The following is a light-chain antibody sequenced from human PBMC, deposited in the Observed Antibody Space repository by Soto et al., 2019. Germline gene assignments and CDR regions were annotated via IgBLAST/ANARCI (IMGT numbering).Light chain of an antibody. J-gene: IGKJ1*01. CDR2: KAS. CDR1: QTISSW. CDR3: QHYNSYSEA. Sequence: DIQMTQSPSTLSGSVGDRVTITCRPSQTISSWLAWYQQKQGKAPKVXIYKASTLKSGVPSRFSGSGSGTEFTLTISSLQPDDFATYYCQHYNSYSEAFGQGTKVDIK. V-gene: IGKV1-5*03.